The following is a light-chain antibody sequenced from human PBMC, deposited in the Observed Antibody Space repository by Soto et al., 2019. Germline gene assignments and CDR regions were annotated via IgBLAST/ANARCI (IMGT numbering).Light chain of an antibody. CDR3: SSYTSSITPYV. Sequence: QSVLTQPASVSGSPGQSITISCTGTITDIGAYNYVSWYQQHPGKAPKLLIYGVSSRPSGVSNRFSGSKSGNAAYLTISGLQADGEAEYYCSSYTSSITPYVFGTGTKVTVL. CDR2: GVS. V-gene: IGLV2-14*01. J-gene: IGLJ1*01. CDR1: ITDIGAYNY.